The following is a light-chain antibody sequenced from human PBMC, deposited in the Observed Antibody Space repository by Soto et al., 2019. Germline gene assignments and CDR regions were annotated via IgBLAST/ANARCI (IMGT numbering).Light chain of an antibody. Sequence: DIVFTQPPGTLSFSPGERATLSCRASETVSGSSLAWYQQKPGQAPRLLIYGASSRATGIPDRFSGSGSGTDFTLTISRLEPQDFAVYYCQQYGSSRTFGQGTKVDIK. CDR3: QQYGSSRT. CDR1: ETVSGSS. V-gene: IGKV3-20*01. CDR2: GAS. J-gene: IGKJ1*01.